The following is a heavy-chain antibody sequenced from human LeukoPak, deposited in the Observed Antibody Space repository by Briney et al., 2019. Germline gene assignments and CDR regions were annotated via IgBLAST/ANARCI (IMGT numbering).Heavy chain of an antibody. CDR1: GDSISSSSYY. V-gene: IGHV4-39*07. CDR3: ARVGGSSPYYYYMDV. D-gene: IGHD6-13*01. Sequence: SETLSLTCTVSGDSISSSSYYWGWIRQPPGKGLEWIGGISYSGSTYYNPSLKSRVTISVDTSKNQFSLKLSSVTAADTAVYYCARVGGSSPYYYYMDVWGKGTTVTVSS. CDR2: ISYSGST. J-gene: IGHJ6*03.